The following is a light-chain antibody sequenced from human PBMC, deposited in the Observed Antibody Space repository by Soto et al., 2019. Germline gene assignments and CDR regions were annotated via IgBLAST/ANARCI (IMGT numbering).Light chain of an antibody. V-gene: IGKV1-39*01. CDR3: QQSYNGPFT. Sequence: DIQMTQSPSSLSASVGDRVTVTCRAGQSISRYLNWYQQRPGKAPKLLIYSASSLQTGVTSRFSSSGSGTFFTLTISSLQPEDFSTYYCQQSYNGPFTFGPGIKVDL. CDR1: QSISRY. CDR2: SAS. J-gene: IGKJ3*01.